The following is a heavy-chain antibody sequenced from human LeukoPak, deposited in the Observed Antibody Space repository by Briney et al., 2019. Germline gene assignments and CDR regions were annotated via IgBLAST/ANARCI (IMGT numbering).Heavy chain of an antibody. CDR1: GYSISSGYY. CDR2: IYHSGST. CDR3: ATLSDEGGYYFDL. V-gene: IGHV4-38-2*02. D-gene: IGHD3-16*01. J-gene: IGHJ4*02. Sequence: SETLSLTCTVSGYSISSGYYWGWIRQPPGKGLEWIGSIYHSGSTYYNPSLKSRVTISVDTSKNQFSLKLSSVTAADTAVYYCATLSDEGGYYFDLWGQGTLVAVSS.